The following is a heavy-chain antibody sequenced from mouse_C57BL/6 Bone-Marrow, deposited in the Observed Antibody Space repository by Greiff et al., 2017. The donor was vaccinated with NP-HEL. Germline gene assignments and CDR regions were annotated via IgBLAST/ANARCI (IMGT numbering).Heavy chain of an antibody. V-gene: IGHV1-64*01. CDR3: AKGNYPLYAMDY. Sequence: QVQLQQPGAELVKPGASVKLSCTASGYTFTSYWMHWVKQRPGQGLEWIGMIHPNSGSTNYNEKFKSKATLTVDKSSSTAYMQLSSLTSEDSAVYYCAKGNYPLYAMDYWGQGTSVTVSS. J-gene: IGHJ4*01. CDR1: GYTFTSYW. D-gene: IGHD2-1*01. CDR2: IHPNSGST.